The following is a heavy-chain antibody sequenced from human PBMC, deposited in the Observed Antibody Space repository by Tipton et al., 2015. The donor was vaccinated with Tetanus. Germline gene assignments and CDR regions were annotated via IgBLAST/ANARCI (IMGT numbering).Heavy chain of an antibody. J-gene: IGHJ3*02. D-gene: IGHD4-11*01. CDR2: INQDGGDK. CDR1: GFTFSNYW. V-gene: IGHV3-7*01. CDR3: VCDLDKSNGI. Sequence: SLRLSCAASGFTFSNYWLSWVRQAPGKGLEWVANINQDGGDKYYVDSAKGRFTIARDNAMNSLYLEMNSLRAEDTAVHYCVCDLDKSNGIWGQGTMVIVSS.